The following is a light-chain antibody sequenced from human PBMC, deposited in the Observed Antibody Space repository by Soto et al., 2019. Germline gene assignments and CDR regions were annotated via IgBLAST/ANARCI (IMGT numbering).Light chain of an antibody. J-gene: IGKJ4*01. CDR2: DAS. CDR1: QDISNY. Sequence: DIQMTQSPSSLSASVGDRVTTTCQASQDISNYLNWYQQEPGKAPKLLIYDASNLETGVPSRFSGSGSGTDFTFTISSLQPEDIATYYCQQYDNLPLTFGGGTKV. V-gene: IGKV1-33*01. CDR3: QQYDNLPLT.